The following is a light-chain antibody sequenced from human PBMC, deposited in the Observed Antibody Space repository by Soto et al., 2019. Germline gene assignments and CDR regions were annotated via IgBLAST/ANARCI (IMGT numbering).Light chain of an antibody. CDR1: QGICSV. J-gene: IGKJ5*01. Sequence: DSQMSQSPSSVSASVGYRVTITCRASQGICSVLAWYQQKPGKAPELLIYAASSLQSGVPSRFSSSGSGTDFTLTISSLPPEDFATYHCQQANSFPLTFGQGTRLEMK. CDR2: AAS. V-gene: IGKV1-12*01. CDR3: QQANSFPLT.